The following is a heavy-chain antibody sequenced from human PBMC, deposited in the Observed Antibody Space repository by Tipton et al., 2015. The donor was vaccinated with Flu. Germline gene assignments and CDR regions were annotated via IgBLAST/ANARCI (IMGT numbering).Heavy chain of an antibody. CDR3: ARGEKISLSWFGDFDY. V-gene: IGHV1-46*01. Sequence: QLVQSGAEMKKPGASVKVSCKASGYTFTSYYLHWVRQAPGQGLEWMGIIRPIGATTNSAQKFRGRLTMTRDTSTSTVYMELSSLKSEDTAVYYCARGEKISLSWFGDFDYWGQGTLVTVSS. D-gene: IGHD3-10*01. J-gene: IGHJ4*02. CDR2: IRPIGATT. CDR1: GYTFTSYY.